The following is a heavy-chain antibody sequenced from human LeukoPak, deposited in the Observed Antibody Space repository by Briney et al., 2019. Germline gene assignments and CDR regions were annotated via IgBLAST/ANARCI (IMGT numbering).Heavy chain of an antibody. CDR3: ARVRKEQLARLAFDI. Sequence: SETLSLTCTVSGGSISSSSYYWGWIRQPPGKGLEWIGSIYYSGSTYYNPSLKSRVTISVDTSKNQFSLKLSSVTAADTAVYYCARVRKEQLARLAFDIWGQGTMVTVSS. J-gene: IGHJ3*02. D-gene: IGHD6-13*01. CDR2: IYYSGST. V-gene: IGHV4-39*01. CDR1: GGSISSSSYY.